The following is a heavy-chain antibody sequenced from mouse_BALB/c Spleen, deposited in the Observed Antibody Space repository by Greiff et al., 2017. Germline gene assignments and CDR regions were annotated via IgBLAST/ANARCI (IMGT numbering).Heavy chain of an antibody. D-gene: IGHD2-10*02. CDR2: IYPGDGST. CDR3: ARGEYGNSFAY. J-gene: IGHJ3*01. CDR1: GYTFTSYD. V-gene: IGHV1S56*01. Sequence: QVQLQQSDAELVKPGASVKISCKASGYTFTSYDINWVKQRPGQGLEWIGWIYPGDGSTKYNEKFKGKATLTADKSSSTAYMQLSSLTSENSAVYFCARGEYGNSFAYWGQGTLVTVS.